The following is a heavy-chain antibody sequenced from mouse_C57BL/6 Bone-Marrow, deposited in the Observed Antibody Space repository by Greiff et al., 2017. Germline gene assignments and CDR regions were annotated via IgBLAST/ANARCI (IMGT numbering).Heavy chain of an antibody. CDR2: IDPSDSYT. CDR1: GYTFTSYW. V-gene: IGHV1-50*01. J-gene: IGHJ2*01. CDR3: AGPY. Sequence: VQLQQPGAELVKPGASVKLSCKASGYTFTSYWMQWVKQRPGQGLEWIGEIDPSDSYTNYNQKFKGKATLTVDTSSSTAYMQLSSLTSADSAVYYCAGPYWGQGTTLTVSS.